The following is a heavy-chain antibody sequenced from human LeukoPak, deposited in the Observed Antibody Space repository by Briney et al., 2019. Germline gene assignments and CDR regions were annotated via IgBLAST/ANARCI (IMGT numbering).Heavy chain of an antibody. CDR1: GYTFTSYD. J-gene: IGHJ4*02. CDR3: ARGDHNYYDSSGYSTCFDY. CDR2: MNPNSGNT. Sequence: ASVKVSCKASGYTFTSYDINWVRQATGQGLEWMGWMNPNSGNTGYAQKFQGRVTITRNTSISTAYMELSSLRSEDTAVYYCARGDHNYYDSSGYSTCFDYWGQGTLVTVSS. V-gene: IGHV1-8*03. D-gene: IGHD3-22*01.